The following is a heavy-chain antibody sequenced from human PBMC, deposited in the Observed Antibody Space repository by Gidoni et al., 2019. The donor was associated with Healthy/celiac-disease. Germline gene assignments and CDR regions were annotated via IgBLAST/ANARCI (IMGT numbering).Heavy chain of an antibody. J-gene: IGHJ4*02. CDR2: ISWNSGSI. D-gene: IGHD2-2*02. Sequence: EVHPVESGGGLVQPGRSLRLFCAASGFTFDDYDMHWVRQAPGKGREWVSGISWNSGSIGYADSVKGRFTISRDNAKNSLYLQMNSLRAEDTALYYCAPLGGVVTAAIFPGWGQGTLVTVSS. V-gene: IGHV3-9*01. CDR1: GFTFDDYD. CDR3: APLGGVVTAAIFPG.